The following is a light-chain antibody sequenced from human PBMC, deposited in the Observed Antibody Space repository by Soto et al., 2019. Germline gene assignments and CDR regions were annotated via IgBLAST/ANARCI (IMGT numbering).Light chain of an antibody. CDR3: GADHGSGSNFVVV. J-gene: IGLJ2*01. Sequence: QSALTQPPSASASLGASVTLTCTLSSGYSNYKVDWYQQRPGKGPRFVMRVGTGGIVGSKGDGIPDRFSVLGSGLNRYLTIKNIQEEDESDYHCGADHGSGSNFVVVYGGGTKVTVL. V-gene: IGLV9-49*01. CDR2: VGTGGIVG. CDR1: SGYSNYK.